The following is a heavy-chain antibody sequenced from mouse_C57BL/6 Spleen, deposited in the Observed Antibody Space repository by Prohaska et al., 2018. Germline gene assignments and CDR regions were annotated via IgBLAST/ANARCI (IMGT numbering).Heavy chain of an antibody. Sequence: EVKLEESGGGLVQPGGSMKLSCVASGFTFSNYWMNWVRQSPEKGLEWVAQIRLKSDNYATHYAESVKGGFTISRDDSKSSVYLQMNNLRAEDTGIYYCTAPAGSSDYWGQGTTLTVSS. D-gene: IGHD1-3*01. V-gene: IGHV6-3*01. CDR3: TAPAGSSDY. J-gene: IGHJ2*01. CDR2: IRLKSDNYAT. CDR1: GFTFSNYW.